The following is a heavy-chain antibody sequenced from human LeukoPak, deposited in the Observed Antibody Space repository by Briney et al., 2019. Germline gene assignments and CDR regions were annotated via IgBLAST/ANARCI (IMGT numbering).Heavy chain of an antibody. V-gene: IGHV1-2*06. Sequence: GSSVKVSCKASGYTFTGYYMHWVRQAPGQGLEGMGRINPNSGGTNYAQKFQGRVTMTRDTSISTAYMELSRLRSDDTAVYYCTRDRARYFDWLEGSYWGQGTLVTVSS. CDR1: GYTFTGYY. J-gene: IGHJ4*02. CDR2: INPNSGGT. CDR3: TRDRARYFDWLEGSY. D-gene: IGHD3-9*01.